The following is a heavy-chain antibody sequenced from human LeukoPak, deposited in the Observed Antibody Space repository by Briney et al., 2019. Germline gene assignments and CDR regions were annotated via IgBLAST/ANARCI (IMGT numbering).Heavy chain of an antibody. CDR2: ISGSGGST. CDR3: AELGITMIGGV. D-gene: IGHD3-10*02. Sequence: GGSLRLSCAASGFIFSNFAMIWVRQAPGKGLEWVSGISGSGGSTYYADSVKGRFSISRDNSKNTLYLQMNSLRAEDTAVYYCAELGITMIGGVWGKGTTVTISS. V-gene: IGHV3-23*01. J-gene: IGHJ6*04. CDR1: GFIFSNFA.